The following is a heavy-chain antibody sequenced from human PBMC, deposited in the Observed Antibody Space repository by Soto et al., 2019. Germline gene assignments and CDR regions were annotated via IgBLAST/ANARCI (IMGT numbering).Heavy chain of an antibody. Sequence: GESLNISCTGCGYSFANYCIGWVRQMPGKGLERMGIIYPGDSDTRYSPSFQGQVTISADKSISTAYLQWSSLKASDTAMYYCARHVPNMIPYGMDVWGPGTTVTVSS. CDR3: ARHVPNMIPYGMDV. CDR2: IYPGDSDT. CDR1: GYSFANYC. D-gene: IGHD3-16*01. J-gene: IGHJ6*02. V-gene: IGHV5-51*01.